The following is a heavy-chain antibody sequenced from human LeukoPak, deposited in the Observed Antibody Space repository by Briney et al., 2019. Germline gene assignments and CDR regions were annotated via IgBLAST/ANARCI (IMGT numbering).Heavy chain of an antibody. CDR2: VNPDNGNT. V-gene: IGHV1-8*03. CDR3: ARRWAYSGSYSDAFDI. CDR1: GYSFTTFH. J-gene: IGHJ3*02. D-gene: IGHD1-26*01. Sequence: ASVKVSCKAAGYSFTTFHMNWVRQAPGQGPEWMGWVNPDNGNTGFAQKFQGRVTITADESTSTAYMELSSLRSEDTAVYYCARRWAYSGSYSDAFDIWGQGTMVTVSS.